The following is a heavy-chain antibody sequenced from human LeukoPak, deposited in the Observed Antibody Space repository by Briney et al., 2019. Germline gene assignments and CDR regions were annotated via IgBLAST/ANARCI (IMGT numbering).Heavy chain of an antibody. V-gene: IGHV4-4*07. D-gene: IGHD3-22*01. Sequence: SETLSLTCSVSGGSISTYYWSWIRQPAGKGLEWIGRVYRSGDTNYNPSLKSRVTMSVDTSKNQISLKLSSVTAADTAVYYCARDTYYYDSSGWEDAFDIWGQGTMVTVSS. CDR3: ARDTYYYDSSGWEDAFDI. CDR2: VYRSGDT. CDR1: GGSISTYY. J-gene: IGHJ3*02.